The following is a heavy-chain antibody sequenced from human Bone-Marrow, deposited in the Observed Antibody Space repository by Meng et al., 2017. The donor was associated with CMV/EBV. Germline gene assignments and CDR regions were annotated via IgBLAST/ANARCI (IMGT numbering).Heavy chain of an antibody. J-gene: IGHJ4*02. CDR2: INPSGGST. Sequence: NIFMHYYIPWVRQAPGQGLEWMGIINPSGGSTSYAQKFQGRVTMTRDTSTSTVYMELSSLRSEDTAVYYCARIRYSGSYWGSYYFDYWGQGTLVTVSS. CDR3: ARIRYSGSYWGSYYFDY. V-gene: IGHV1-46*01. D-gene: IGHD1-26*01. CDR1: NIFMHYY.